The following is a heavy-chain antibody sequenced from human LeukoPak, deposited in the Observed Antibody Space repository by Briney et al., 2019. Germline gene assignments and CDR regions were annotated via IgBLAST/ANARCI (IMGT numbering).Heavy chain of an antibody. CDR2: IYPRDSDT. Sequence: KPGEPLQISGQCSGSIFTTYWIAGGRQLPGKGVEGMVIIYPRDSDTRYSPSFQGHVTISADKSISTAYLQWSSLKASDTAMYYCSRSNYYDSYTNYWVEGTLVTVSS. CDR3: SRSNYYDSYTNY. D-gene: IGHD3-22*01. J-gene: IGHJ4*02. V-gene: IGHV5-51*01. CDR1: GSIFTTYW.